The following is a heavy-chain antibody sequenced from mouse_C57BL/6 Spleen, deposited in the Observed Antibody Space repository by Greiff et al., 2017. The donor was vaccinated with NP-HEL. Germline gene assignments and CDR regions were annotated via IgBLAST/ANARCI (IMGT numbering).Heavy chain of an antibody. CDR2: IYPGDGDT. CDR3: ARGRITTVVAPCDY. V-gene: IGHV1-82*01. CDR1: GYAFSSSW. J-gene: IGHJ2*01. Sequence: VQLQQSGPELVKPGASVKISCKASGYAFSSSWMNWVKQRPGKGLEWIGRIYPGDGDTNYNGKFKGKATLTADKSSSTAYMQLSSLTSEDSAVYFCARGRITTVVAPCDYWGQGTTLTVSS. D-gene: IGHD1-1*01.